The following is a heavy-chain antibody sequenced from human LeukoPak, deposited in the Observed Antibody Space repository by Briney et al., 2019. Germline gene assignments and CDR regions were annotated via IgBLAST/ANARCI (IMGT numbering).Heavy chain of an antibody. CDR3: ARGDNNTYYYDSSGYWN. V-gene: IGHV3-23*01. D-gene: IGHD3-22*01. J-gene: IGHJ4*02. CDR2: ISGSGGST. Sequence: GGSLRLSCAASGFTFSSYAMSWVRQAPGKGLEWVSAISGSGGSTYYADSVKGRFTISRDNSRNTLYLQMNSLRAEDTAVYYCARGDNNTYYYDSSGYWNWGQGTLVTVSS. CDR1: GFTFSSYA.